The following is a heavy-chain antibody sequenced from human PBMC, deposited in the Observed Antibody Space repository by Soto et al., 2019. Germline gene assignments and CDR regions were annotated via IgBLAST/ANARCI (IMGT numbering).Heavy chain of an antibody. D-gene: IGHD4-17*01. CDR3: AITDHYGDPPTH. J-gene: IGHJ4*02. CDR1: GYTFTSYG. V-gene: IGHV1-18*01. Sequence: GASVKVSCKASGYTFTSYGISWVRQAPGQGLEWMGWISAYNGNTNYAQKLQGRVTMTTDTFTSTAYMELRSLRSDDTAVYYCAITDHYGDPPTHWGQGTLVTVSS. CDR2: ISAYNGNT.